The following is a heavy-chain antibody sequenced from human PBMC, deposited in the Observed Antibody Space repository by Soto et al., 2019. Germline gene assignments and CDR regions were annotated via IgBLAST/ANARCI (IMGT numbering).Heavy chain of an antibody. V-gene: IGHV4-59*12. CDR1: GGSISSYY. D-gene: IGHD6-13*01. CDR3: ARGRGLIAAVRNWFDP. J-gene: IGHJ5*02. Sequence: PSETLSLTCTVSGGSISSYYWSWIRQPPGKGLEWIGYIYYSGNTYYNPSLKSRVTISVDTSKNQFSLKLSSVTAADTAVYYCARGRGLIAAVRNWFDPWGQGTLVTVSS. CDR2: IYYSGNT.